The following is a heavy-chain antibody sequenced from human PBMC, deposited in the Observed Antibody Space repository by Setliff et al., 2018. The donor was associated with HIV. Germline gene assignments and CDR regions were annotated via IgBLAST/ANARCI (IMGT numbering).Heavy chain of an antibody. V-gene: IGHV4-39*07. J-gene: IGHJ4*02. D-gene: IGHD6-13*01. Sequence: SETLSLTCTVSGGSVGSGSYYWGWVRQPPGKGLEWIGSIYHTGSTYYNPSLKGRVTISVDTSKNQFSLKLTSLTAADTAVCYCARIDGEAADTNYWGQGTLVTVSS. CDR3: ARIDGEAADTNY. CDR1: GGSVGSGSYY. CDR2: IYHTGST.